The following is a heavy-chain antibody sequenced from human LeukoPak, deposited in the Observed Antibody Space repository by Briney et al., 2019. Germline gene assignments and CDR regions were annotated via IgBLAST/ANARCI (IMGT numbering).Heavy chain of an antibody. CDR2: IGHDGGNE. V-gene: IGHV3-30*02. Sequence: GGSLRLSCLASGFTFTTYGIHWVRQAPGKGLEWVTFIGHDGGNEQYAASVRDRFTISRDQSKNTVYLQMNSLSPEDTAVYYCAKDRFYDLDYWGQGTLVTVSS. CDR1: GFTFTTYG. D-gene: IGHD3-3*01. CDR3: AKDRFYDLDY. J-gene: IGHJ4*02.